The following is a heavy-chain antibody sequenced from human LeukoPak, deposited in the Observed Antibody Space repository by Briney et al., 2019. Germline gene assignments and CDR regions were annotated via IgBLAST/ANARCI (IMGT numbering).Heavy chain of an antibody. V-gene: IGHV1-2*02. CDR1: GYTFTGYY. D-gene: IGHD5-12*01. Sequence: ASVKVSCKASGYTFTGYYMHWVRQAPGQGLEWMGWINPNSGGTNYAQKFQGRVTMTRDTSISTAYMELSRLRSDDTAVYYCARAESRYSGYDSSTFDYWGQGTLVTVSS. CDR2: INPNSGGT. J-gene: IGHJ4*02. CDR3: ARAESRYSGYDSSTFDY.